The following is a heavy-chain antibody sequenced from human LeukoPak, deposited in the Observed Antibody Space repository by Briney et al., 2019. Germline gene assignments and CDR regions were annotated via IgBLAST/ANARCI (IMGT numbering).Heavy chain of an antibody. D-gene: IGHD1-26*01. CDR3: AKDVYSGSYYLIDAFDI. CDR2: ISGSGGST. J-gene: IGHJ3*02. CDR1: GFTFGSYA. Sequence: PGGSLRLSCAASGFTFGSYAMSWVRQAPGKGLEWVSAISGSGGSTYYADSVKGRFTISRDNSKNTLYLQMNSLRAEDTAVYYCAKDVYSGSYYLIDAFDIWGQGTMVTVSS. V-gene: IGHV3-23*01.